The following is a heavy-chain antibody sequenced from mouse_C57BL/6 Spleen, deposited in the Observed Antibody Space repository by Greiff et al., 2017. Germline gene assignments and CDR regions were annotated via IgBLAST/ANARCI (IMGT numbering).Heavy chain of an antibody. J-gene: IGHJ4*01. Sequence: VQLQQPGAELVRPGSSVKLSCKASGYTFTSYWMDWVKQRPGKGLEWIGNIYPSDSETHYNQQFKDKATLTVDKSHITAYMQLSSLTSEDSAVYYCARWGSSGSALDYWGQGTSVTVSS. CDR2: IYPSDSET. CDR3: ARWGSSGSALDY. D-gene: IGHD1-1*01. CDR1: GYTFTSYW. V-gene: IGHV1-61*01.